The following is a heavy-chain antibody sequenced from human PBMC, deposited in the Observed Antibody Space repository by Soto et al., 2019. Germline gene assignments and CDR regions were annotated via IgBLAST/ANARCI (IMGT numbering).Heavy chain of an antibody. CDR3: ASSYDFWSGYYIGMDV. J-gene: IGHJ6*02. D-gene: IGHD3-3*01. V-gene: IGHV3-30-3*01. Sequence: GGSLRLSCAASGFTFSSYAMHWVRQAPGKGLEWVAVISYDGSNKYYAESVKGRFTISRDNSKNTLYLQMNSLRAEDTAVYYCASSYDFWSGYYIGMDVWGQGTTVTVSS. CDR1: GFTFSSYA. CDR2: ISYDGSNK.